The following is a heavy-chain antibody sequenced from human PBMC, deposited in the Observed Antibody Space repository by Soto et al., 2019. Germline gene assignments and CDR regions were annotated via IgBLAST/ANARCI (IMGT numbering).Heavy chain of an antibody. V-gene: IGHV1-8*01. CDR3: ASGPDFWSGYYKDY. CDR1: GYTFTSYD. J-gene: IGHJ4*02. Sequence: QVQLVQSGAEVKKPGASVKVSCKASGYTFTSYDINWVRQATGQGLEWMGRMNPNSGNTGYAQKFQGRVTMTRNTSISTAYMELSSLRSEDTAVYYCASGPDFWSGYYKDYWGQGTLVTVSS. CDR2: MNPNSGNT. D-gene: IGHD3-3*01.